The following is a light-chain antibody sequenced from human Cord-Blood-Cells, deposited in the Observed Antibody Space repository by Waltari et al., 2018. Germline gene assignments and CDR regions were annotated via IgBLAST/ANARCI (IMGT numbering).Light chain of an antibody. CDR3: QQYGSSPRT. J-gene: IGKJ1*01. CDR1: QSVSSSY. V-gene: IGKV3-20*01. Sequence: ILLTQSPGTLSLSPGERATLSCRASQSVSSSYLAWYQQTPGQAPRLLIYGASSRATGIPDRFSGSGSGTDFTLTISRLEPEDFAVYYCQQYGSSPRTFGQGTKVEIK. CDR2: GAS.